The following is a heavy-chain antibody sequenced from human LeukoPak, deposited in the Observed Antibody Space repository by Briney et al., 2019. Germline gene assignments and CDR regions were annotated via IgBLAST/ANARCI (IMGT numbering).Heavy chain of an antibody. J-gene: IGHJ4*02. Sequence: ASVKVSCKTSGYTFTGSYLHWVRQVPGQGLEWMGWTNPSTGGTKSAQQFEGRVTMTRDTSNTTGYLELRSLRLDDTATYYCARGGAFCSITTCHEFDHWGQGTLVIVSS. CDR2: TNPSTGGT. CDR1: GYTFTGSY. CDR3: ARGGAFCSITTCHEFDH. V-gene: IGHV1-2*02. D-gene: IGHD2-2*01.